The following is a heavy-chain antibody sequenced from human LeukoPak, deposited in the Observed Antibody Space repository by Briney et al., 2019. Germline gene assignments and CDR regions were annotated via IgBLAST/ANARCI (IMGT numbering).Heavy chain of an antibody. CDR1: GFSLTTRGVG. CDR2: IYWDDDK. Sequence: SGPSLVKPTQTLTLTCAFSGFSLTTRGVGVGWIRQPPGKALEWLALIYWDDDKRFSPSLKSGLTITKATSKKRVVLTVTNLDPVDTATDYCARLAYYDNSGSSRPFDIWGQGTRVTVSS. CDR3: ARLAYYDNSGSSRPFDI. J-gene: IGHJ3*02. D-gene: IGHD3-22*01. V-gene: IGHV2-5*02.